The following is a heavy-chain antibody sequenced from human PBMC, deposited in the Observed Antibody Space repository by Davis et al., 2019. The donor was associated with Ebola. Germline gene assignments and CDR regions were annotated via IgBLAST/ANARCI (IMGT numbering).Heavy chain of an antibody. Sequence: GESLKISCAASGFTVSSNYMSWVRQAPGKGLEWVSVIYSGGSTYYADSVKGRFTISRDDAKNSVYLQMNSLRAEDTAVYYCARGWTARHSINYFDFWGQGALVIVSS. CDR3: ARGWTARHSINYFDF. CDR2: IYSGGST. CDR1: GFTVSSNY. J-gene: IGHJ4*02. D-gene: IGHD6-6*01. V-gene: IGHV3-53*01.